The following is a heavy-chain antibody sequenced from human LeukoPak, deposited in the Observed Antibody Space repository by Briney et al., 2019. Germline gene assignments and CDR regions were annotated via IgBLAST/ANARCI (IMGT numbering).Heavy chain of an antibody. V-gene: IGHV4-34*01. Sequence: SETLSLTCAVYGGSFSGYYWSWIRQPPGKGLEWIGEINHSGSTNYNPSLRSRVTISVDTSKNQFSLKPSSVTAADTAVYYCARGTVTSNWFDPWGQGTLVTVSS. J-gene: IGHJ5*02. D-gene: IGHD4-11*01. CDR3: ARGTVTSNWFDP. CDR2: INHSGST. CDR1: GGSFSGYY.